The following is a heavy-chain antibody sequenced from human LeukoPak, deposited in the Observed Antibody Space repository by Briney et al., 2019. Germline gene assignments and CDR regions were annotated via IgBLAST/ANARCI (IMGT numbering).Heavy chain of an antibody. CDR3: ARLRYTYGKNFDY. Sequence: PGGSLRLSCAASGFTFSIYTMNWVRQAPGKGLEWVSIINYNGDNKYYADSVQGRFTISRDNSKNTVYLQMNSLRAEDTAVYYCARLRYTYGKNFDYWGQGTLVTFSS. J-gene: IGHJ4*02. CDR2: INYNGDNK. CDR1: GFTFSIYT. V-gene: IGHV3-23*05. D-gene: IGHD5-18*01.